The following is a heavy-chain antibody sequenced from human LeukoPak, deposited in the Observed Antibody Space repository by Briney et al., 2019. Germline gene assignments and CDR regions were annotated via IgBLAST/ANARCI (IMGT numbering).Heavy chain of an antibody. CDR1: GYTFTSYD. J-gene: IGHJ5*02. CDR3: AIGRLLRYFDRLLDNWFDP. V-gene: IGHV1-8*01. D-gene: IGHD3-9*01. Sequence: ASGKLSCKASGYTFTSYDINWVRQATGQGLGWRGWMNPNSGKTGYAQKFQGRGAMTRNTSISTAYMELSTLRSEDTAVYYCAIGRLLRYFDRLLDNWFDPWGQGTLVTVSS. CDR2: MNPNSGKT.